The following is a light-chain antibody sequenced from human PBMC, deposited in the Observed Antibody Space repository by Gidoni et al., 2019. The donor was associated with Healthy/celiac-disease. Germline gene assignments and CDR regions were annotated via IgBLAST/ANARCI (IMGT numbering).Light chain of an antibody. J-gene: IGKJ1*01. V-gene: IGKV3-15*01. CDR3: QQYNNWPRT. Sequence: EIVMPQSPATLSVSPGERATLSCRASQSVSSNLAWYQQKPGQAPRLLIYGASTRATGIPARFSSSGYGTEFTLTISSLQSEDFAVYYCQQYNNWPRTFGQGTKVEIK. CDR2: GAS. CDR1: QSVSSN.